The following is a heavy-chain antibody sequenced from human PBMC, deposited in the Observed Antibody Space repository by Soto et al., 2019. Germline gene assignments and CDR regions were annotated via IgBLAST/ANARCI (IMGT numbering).Heavy chain of an antibody. D-gene: IGHD6-19*01. CDR2: ISYDGSNK. J-gene: IGHJ6*02. CDR3: ATMYSSGSSVPYYYYYGMDV. Sequence: GGSLRLSCAASGFTFSSYGMHWDRQAPGKGLEWVAVISYDGSNKYYADSVKGRFTISRDNSKNTLYLQMNSLRAEDTAVYYCATMYSSGSSVPYYYYYGMDVWGQGTTVTVSS. CDR1: GFTFSSYG. V-gene: IGHV3-30*03.